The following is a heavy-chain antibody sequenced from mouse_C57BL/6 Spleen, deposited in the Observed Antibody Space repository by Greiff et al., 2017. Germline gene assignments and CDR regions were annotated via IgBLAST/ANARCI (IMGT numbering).Heavy chain of an antibody. V-gene: IGHV5-17*01. Sequence: EVHLVESGGGLVKPGGSLKLSCAASGFTFSDYGMHWVRQAPEKGLEWVAYISSGSSTIYYADTVKGRFTISRDNAKNTLFLQMTRLRSGDTAMYYCARDYYVSSPSMDYWGQGTSVTVSS. J-gene: IGHJ4*01. CDR2: ISSGSSTI. CDR3: ARDYYVSSPSMDY. CDR1: GFTFSDYG. D-gene: IGHD1-1*01.